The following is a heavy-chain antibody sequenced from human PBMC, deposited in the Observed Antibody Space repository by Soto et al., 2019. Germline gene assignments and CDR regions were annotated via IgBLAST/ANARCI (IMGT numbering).Heavy chain of an antibody. J-gene: IGHJ6*02. CDR2: ISTYNGNT. V-gene: IGHV1-18*01. CDR1: GYTFTTYD. Sequence: QVQLVQSGAEVKKPGASVKVSCKASGYTFTTYDISWVRQAPGQGLEWMGRISTYNGNTNYPQSLQGRPTITTDTPTSTAYMELRSLKSDDTAVYYCARDPYHVLMVNAPNLYGMDVWGQGTTVTVSS. CDR3: ARDPYHVLMVNAPNLYGMDV. D-gene: IGHD2-8*01.